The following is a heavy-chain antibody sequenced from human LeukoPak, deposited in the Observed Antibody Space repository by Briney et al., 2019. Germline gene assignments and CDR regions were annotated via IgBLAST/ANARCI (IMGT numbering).Heavy chain of an antibody. J-gene: IGHJ4*02. V-gene: IGHV4-34*01. CDR1: GGSFSGYY. D-gene: IGHD3-22*01. CDR2: MNHSGST. Sequence: PSETLSLTCAVYGGSFSGYYWSWIRQPPGKGLEWIGEMNHSGSTNYNPSLKSRVTISVDTSKNQFSLKLSSVTAADTAVYYCARGPARYYDSKLESMYYFDYWGQGTLVTVSS. CDR3: ARGPARYYDSKLESMYYFDY.